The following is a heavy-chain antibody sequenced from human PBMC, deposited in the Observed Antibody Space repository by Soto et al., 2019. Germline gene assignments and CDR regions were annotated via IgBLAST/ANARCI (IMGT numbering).Heavy chain of an antibody. V-gene: IGHV4-34*01. CDR2: ISQSGNT. J-gene: IGHJ4*02. D-gene: IGHD6-6*01. Sequence: QVQLHQWGAGLLKPSETLSLACSIYSGSFSGYYWSWIRQPPGKGLEWIGEISQSGNTNYSPSLKRRVSISIDTSKKQFSLNLASVSAADTAVCYCARAPKVSGSSQTRPDFWGQGTLVTVSS. CDR1: SGSFSGYY. CDR3: ARAPKVSGSSQTRPDF.